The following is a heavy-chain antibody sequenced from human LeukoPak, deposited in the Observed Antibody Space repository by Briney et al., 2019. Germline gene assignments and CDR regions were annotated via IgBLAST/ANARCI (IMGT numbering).Heavy chain of an antibody. CDR1: GFTFSSYE. V-gene: IGHV3-48*03. CDR3: ARANYYDTSGFDY. J-gene: IGHJ4*02. D-gene: IGHD3-22*01. Sequence: PGGSLRLSCAVSGFTFSSYEMNWVRQAPGKGLEWVSYISSSGSAIYYADSVQGRFTISRDNAKNSLYLQMNSLRAEDTAVYYCARANYYDTSGFDYWGQGTLVSVSS. CDR2: ISSSGSAI.